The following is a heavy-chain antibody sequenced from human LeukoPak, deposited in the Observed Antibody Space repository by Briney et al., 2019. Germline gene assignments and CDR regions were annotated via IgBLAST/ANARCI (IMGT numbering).Heavy chain of an antibody. Sequence: SGTLSLTCGVSGGSISGTNWWSWVRQPPGQGLEWIGEINHSGSTNYNPSLKSRVAISVDTSKNQFSLKLSSVTAADTAVYYCARDPNADYYGSGSGSPWGQGTLVTVSS. V-gene: IGHV4-4*02. D-gene: IGHD3-10*01. CDR3: ARDPNADYYGSGSGSP. J-gene: IGHJ5*02. CDR2: INHSGST. CDR1: GGSISGTNW.